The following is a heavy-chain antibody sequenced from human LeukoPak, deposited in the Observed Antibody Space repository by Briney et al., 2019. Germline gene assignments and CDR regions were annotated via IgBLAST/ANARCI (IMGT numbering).Heavy chain of an antibody. J-gene: IGHJ4*02. CDR2: ISAYNGNT. Sequence: ASVKVSCKASGYTFTSYGISWVRQAPGQGLEWMGWISAYNGNTNYAQKFQGRVTITADEPTRTAYMELTYVRSDDTAVYYCTIIPNVILFTHYFEYWGQGTLVTVSS. V-gene: IGHV1-18*01. CDR1: GYTFTSYG. CDR3: TIIPNVILFTHYFEY. D-gene: IGHD2-21*01.